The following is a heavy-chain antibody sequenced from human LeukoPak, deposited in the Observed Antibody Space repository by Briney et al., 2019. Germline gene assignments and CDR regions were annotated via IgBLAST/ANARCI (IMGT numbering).Heavy chain of an antibody. CDR2: MRYDGSNR. D-gene: IGHD3-10*01. CDR3: AKDSGAQLQRYFDY. CDR1: GFTFSSYA. V-gene: IGHV3-30*02. Sequence: GGSLRLSCAASGFTFSSYAMNWVRQAPGRGLEWVAFMRYDGSNRYYADSVKGRFTFTRDKSKNTVFLLMSSLRPEDTAVYFCAKDSGAQLQRYFDYWGQGTQVTVSS. J-gene: IGHJ4*02.